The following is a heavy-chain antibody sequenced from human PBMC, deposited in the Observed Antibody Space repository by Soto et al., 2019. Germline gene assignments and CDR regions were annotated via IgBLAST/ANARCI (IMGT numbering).Heavy chain of an antibody. CDR1: GFTFSSYG. CDR2: ISYDGSNK. Sequence: GGSLRLSCAASGFTFSSYGMHWVRQAPGKGLEWVAVISYDGSNKYYADSVKGRFTISRDNSKNTLYLQMNSLRAEDTAVYYCAKVKQLVEYYYYGMDVWGQGTTVTVSS. V-gene: IGHV3-30*18. CDR3: AKVKQLVEYYYYGMDV. J-gene: IGHJ6*02. D-gene: IGHD6-6*01.